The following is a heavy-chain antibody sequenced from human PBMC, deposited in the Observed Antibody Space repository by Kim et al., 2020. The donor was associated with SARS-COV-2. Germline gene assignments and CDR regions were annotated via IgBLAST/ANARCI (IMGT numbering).Heavy chain of an antibody. CDR3: AIIPAVLFGVPPRIMDV. D-gene: IGHD3-3*01. V-gene: IGHV3-23*01. Sequence: EKGLFTISRDNSKNPLYLQMNSLRAEDTAVYYCAIIPAVLFGVPPRIMDVWGKGTTVTVSS. J-gene: IGHJ6*03.